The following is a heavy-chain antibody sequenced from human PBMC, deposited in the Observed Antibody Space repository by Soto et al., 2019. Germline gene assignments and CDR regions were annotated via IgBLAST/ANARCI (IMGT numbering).Heavy chain of an antibody. J-gene: IGHJ5*02. CDR1: GFSFSTHG. CDR2: ISSTSTI. CDR3: ARDRLVVIPAAPTWFDP. D-gene: IGHD2-2*01. V-gene: IGHV3-48*02. Sequence: GGSLRLSCTASGFSFSTHGMNWVRQAPGRGLEWVSYISSTSTIYYADSVKGRFTISRDNAKNSLYLHMNSLRDEDTAMYYCARDRLVVIPAAPTWFDPWGQGTLVTVS.